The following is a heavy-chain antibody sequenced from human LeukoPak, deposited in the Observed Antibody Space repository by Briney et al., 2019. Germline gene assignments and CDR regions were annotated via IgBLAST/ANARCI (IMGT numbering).Heavy chain of an antibody. J-gene: IGHJ4*02. CDR1: GGSINTYY. CDR3: AREGYDSNIYYKADY. V-gene: IGHV4-59*01. D-gene: IGHD3-22*01. CDR2: ISYSGTT. Sequence: SETLSLTCTVSGGSINTYYWSWIRQPPGKGLEWIGYISYSGTTKYNPSLESRDTITIDTSKNQFSLKLSSVTAADTAVYYCAREGYDSNIYYKADYWGQGTLLSVSS.